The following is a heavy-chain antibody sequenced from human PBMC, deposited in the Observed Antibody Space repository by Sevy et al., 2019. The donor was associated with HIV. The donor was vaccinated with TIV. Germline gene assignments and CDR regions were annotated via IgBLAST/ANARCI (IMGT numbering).Heavy chain of an antibody. CDR2: IRSKAYGGTT. J-gene: IGHJ4*02. D-gene: IGHD6-19*01. Sequence: GGSLRLSCTASGFTFGDYAMSWFRQAPGKGLEWVGFIRSKAYGGTTEYAASVKGRFTISRDDSKSMAYLQMNSLKTEDTAVYYCTRVEYSSGWGESYFDYWGQGTLVTVSS. CDR1: GFTFGDYA. CDR3: TRVEYSSGWGESYFDY. V-gene: IGHV3-49*03.